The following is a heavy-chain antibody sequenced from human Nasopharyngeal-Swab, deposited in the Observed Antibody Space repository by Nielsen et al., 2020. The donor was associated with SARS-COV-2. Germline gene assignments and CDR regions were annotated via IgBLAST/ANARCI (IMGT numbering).Heavy chain of an antibody. CDR2: MNPNSGNT. CDR3: ARGGPAYYDFWSGYLPYYYYGMDV. D-gene: IGHD3-3*01. V-gene: IGHV1-8*01. Sequence: ASVKVSCKASGYTFTSYDINWVRQATGQGLEWMGWMNPNSGNTGYAQKFQGRVTMTRNTSISTAYMKLSSLRSEDTAVYYCARGGPAYYDFWSGYLPYYYYGMDVWGQGTTVTVSS. CDR1: GYTFTSYD. J-gene: IGHJ6*02.